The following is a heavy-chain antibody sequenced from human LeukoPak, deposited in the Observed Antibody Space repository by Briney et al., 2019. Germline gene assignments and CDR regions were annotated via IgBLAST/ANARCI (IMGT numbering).Heavy chain of an antibody. CDR1: GYTFTGYY. CDR3: ARVVGTGYDAFDI. CDR2: INPNSGGT. J-gene: IGHJ3*02. D-gene: IGHD1-14*01. V-gene: IGHV1-2*02. Sequence: ASVKVSCKASGYTFTGYYLHWVRQAPGQGLEWMGWINPNSGGTNYAQKFQGRVTMTRDTSISTAYMELSRLRSDDTAVYYCARVVGTGYDAFDIWGQGTMVTVSS.